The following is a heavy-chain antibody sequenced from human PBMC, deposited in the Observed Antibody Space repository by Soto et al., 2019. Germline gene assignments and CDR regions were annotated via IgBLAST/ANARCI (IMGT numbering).Heavy chain of an antibody. Sequence: GASVKVSCKASGYTFTGYYMHWVRQAPGQGLEWMGWINPNSGGTNYAQKFQGWVTMTRDTSISTAYMELSSLRSDDTAVYYCAREGPAAGLYYNMDVWGKGTTVTVSS. J-gene: IGHJ6*03. CDR2: INPNSGGT. D-gene: IGHD6-13*01. V-gene: IGHV1-2*04. CDR1: GYTFTGYY. CDR3: AREGPAAGLYYNMDV.